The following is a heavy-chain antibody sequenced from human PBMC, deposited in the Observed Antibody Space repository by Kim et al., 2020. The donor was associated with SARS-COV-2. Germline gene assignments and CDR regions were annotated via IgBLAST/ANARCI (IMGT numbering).Heavy chain of an antibody. CDR2: IYTSGST. CDR3: ARDICGGSCYSPDYYGMDV. Sequence: SETLSLTCTVSVGSISSYYWNWIRQPAGKGLELIGRIYTSGSTNYNPSLKSRVTMSVDTSKNQSSLKLSSVTAADTAVYYCARDICGGSCYSPDYYGMDVWGQGTTVTVSS. J-gene: IGHJ6*02. D-gene: IGHD2-15*01. V-gene: IGHV4-4*07. CDR1: VGSISSYY.